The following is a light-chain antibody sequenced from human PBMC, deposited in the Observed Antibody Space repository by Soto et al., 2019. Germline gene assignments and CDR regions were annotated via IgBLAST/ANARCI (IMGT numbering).Light chain of an antibody. CDR1: QSIITY. CDR3: QQTYSTPT. J-gene: IGKJ1*01. V-gene: IGKV1-39*01. CDR2: TAS. Sequence: DIQMTQSPSSLSASVGDKVTITCRASQSIITYLNWYQQKPGKAPNLLIYTASSLQSGVPSRFSGSGSGTDFTLTISSLQPADFATYFCQQTYSTPTFRQGTKVEIK.